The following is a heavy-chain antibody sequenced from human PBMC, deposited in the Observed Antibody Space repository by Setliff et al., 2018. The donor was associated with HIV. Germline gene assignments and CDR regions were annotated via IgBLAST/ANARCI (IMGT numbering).Heavy chain of an antibody. CDR2: ITSSSSYI. J-gene: IGHJ6*03. Sequence: GGSLRLSCAASGFTFRRYRMNWVRQAPGKGLEWISSITSSSSYIYDVHSVKGRFTTSRANAQQSLYLQMNSMSAEETAIYFCARVEDWGLPYYYSYMDVWGKGTPVTVSS. V-gene: IGHV3-21*01. CDR1: GFTFRRYR. CDR3: ARVEDWGLPYYYSYMDV. D-gene: IGHD7-27*01.